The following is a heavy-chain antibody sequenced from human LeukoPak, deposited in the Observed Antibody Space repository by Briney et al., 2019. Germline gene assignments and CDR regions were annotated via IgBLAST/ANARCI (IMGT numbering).Heavy chain of an antibody. Sequence: SVTLSLTCAVSGGSISSGGYSWSWIRQPPGKGLEWIGYIYHSGSTYYNPSLKSRVTISVDRSKNQFSLKLSSVTAADTAVYYCARSPPYYDFWSGYYSSYYYYYYGMDVWGQGTTVTVSS. CDR1: GGSISSGGYS. J-gene: IGHJ6*02. CDR3: ARSPPYYDFWSGYYSSYYYYYYGMDV. V-gene: IGHV4-30-2*01. CDR2: IYHSGST. D-gene: IGHD3-3*01.